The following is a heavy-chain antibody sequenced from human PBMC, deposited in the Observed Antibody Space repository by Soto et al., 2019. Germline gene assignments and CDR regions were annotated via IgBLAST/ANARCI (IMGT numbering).Heavy chain of an antibody. CDR2: VSVSGSPM. CDR1: GFIFSAYS. Sequence: EVQVMESGGGLVQPGGSLRLSCAASGFIFSAYSMNWVRQAPGKGLEWPSYVSVSGSPMYYADTVKGRFTISRDNANNSLYLQMNSLGAEDTAVYYCARDVNWAFDYWGQGIVVAVSS. CDR3: ARDVNWAFDY. V-gene: IGHV3-48*01. J-gene: IGHJ4*02. D-gene: IGHD1-1*01.